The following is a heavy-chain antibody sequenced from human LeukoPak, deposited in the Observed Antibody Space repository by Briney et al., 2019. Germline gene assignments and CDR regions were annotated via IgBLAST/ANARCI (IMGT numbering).Heavy chain of an antibody. CDR3: ARDRDTAMVVDY. J-gene: IGHJ4*02. D-gene: IGHD5-18*01. Sequence: GGSLRLSCAASGFTFSSYGMHWARQAPGKGLEWVAVIWYDGSNKYYADSVKGRFTISRDNSKNTLYLQMNSLRAEDTAVYYCARDRDTAMVVDYWGQGTLVTVSS. CDR1: GFTFSSYG. V-gene: IGHV3-33*01. CDR2: IWYDGSNK.